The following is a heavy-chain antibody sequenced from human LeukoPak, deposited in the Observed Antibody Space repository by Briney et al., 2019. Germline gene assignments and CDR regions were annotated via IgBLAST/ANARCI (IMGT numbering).Heavy chain of an antibody. J-gene: IGHJ4*02. D-gene: IGHD2-2*01. Sequence: GASVKVSCKASGYTFTGYYMHWVRQAPGQGLEWMGWINPNSGGTNYAQKFQGRVTMTRDTSISTAYMELSRLRSDDTAVYYCARDLSDCSSTSCYGYWGQGTLVTVSS. V-gene: IGHV1-2*02. CDR3: ARDLSDCSSTSCYGY. CDR1: GYTFTGYY. CDR2: INPNSGGT.